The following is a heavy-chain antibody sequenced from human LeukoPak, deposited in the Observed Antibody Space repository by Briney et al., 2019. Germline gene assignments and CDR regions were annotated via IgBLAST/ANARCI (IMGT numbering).Heavy chain of an antibody. CDR2: INSDGSST. J-gene: IGHJ4*02. CDR3: AKGGATVIDY. V-gene: IGHV3-74*01. CDR1: GFTFSKYW. Sequence: PGGSLRLYCAASGFTFSKYWMHWVRQAPGKGLVWVSRINSDGSSTTSADSVKGRFTISRDNAKNTLYLQMNRLSAEDTAVYYCAKGGATVIDYWGQGTLVTVSS. D-gene: IGHD4-17*01.